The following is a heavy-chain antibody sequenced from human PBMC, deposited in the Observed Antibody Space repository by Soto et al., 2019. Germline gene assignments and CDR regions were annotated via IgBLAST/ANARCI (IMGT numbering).Heavy chain of an antibody. D-gene: IGHD2-15*01. Sequence: QVQLVQSGAEVKKPGSSVKVSCKASGGTFSSYAISWVRQAPGQGLEWMGGIIPIFSTANYAKKFQGRVTINADEPTSTAYMELSSLRSEDTAVYYCERGGVVVAGYFYWGQGTLVTVSS. V-gene: IGHV1-69*01. CDR1: GGTFSSYA. J-gene: IGHJ4*02. CDR2: IIPIFSTA. CDR3: ERGGVVVAGYFY.